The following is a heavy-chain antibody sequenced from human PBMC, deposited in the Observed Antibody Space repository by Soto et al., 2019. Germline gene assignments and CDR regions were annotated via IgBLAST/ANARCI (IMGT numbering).Heavy chain of an antibody. J-gene: IGHJ4*02. V-gene: IGHV5-51*01. CDR3: ARRLSPLDPYHFDY. CDR1: GYSFTSFW. CDR2: IYPGDFDT. Sequence: GESLKISCNGSGYSFTSFWIAWVRQMPGKGLEWMGIIYPGDFDTRYSPSFQGQVTISADKSINTAYLQWSSLKASDTAMYYCARRLSPLDPYHFDYWGQGTLVTVSS.